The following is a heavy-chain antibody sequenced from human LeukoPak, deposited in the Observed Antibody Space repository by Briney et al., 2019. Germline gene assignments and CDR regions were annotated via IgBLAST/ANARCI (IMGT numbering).Heavy chain of an antibody. V-gene: IGHV3-30-3*01. CDR3: ATGASIFGVVRLDP. CDR1: GFTFSSYA. D-gene: IGHD3-3*01. Sequence: QTGGSLRLSCAASGFTFSSYAMHWVRQAPGKGLEWVAVISYDGSNKYYADSVKGRFTISRDNSKNTLYLQMNSLRAEDTAVYYCATGASIFGVVRLDPWGQGTLVTVSS. J-gene: IGHJ5*02. CDR2: ISYDGSNK.